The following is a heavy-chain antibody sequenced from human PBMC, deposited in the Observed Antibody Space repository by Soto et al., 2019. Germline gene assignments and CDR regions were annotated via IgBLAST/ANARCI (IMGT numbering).Heavy chain of an antibody. J-gene: IGHJ6*01. Sequence: QVQLVESGGGVVQPGRSLRLSCAASGFTFSSYAMHWVRQAPGKGLEWVAVISYDGSNKYYADSVKGRFTISRDNSKNTLYLQMNSLRAEDTAVYYCARGKRQGVRTKDYYYGMDVW. V-gene: IGHV3-30-3*01. CDR2: ISYDGSNK. D-gene: IGHD3-10*01. CDR3: ARGKRQGVRTKDYYYGMDV. CDR1: GFTFSSYA.